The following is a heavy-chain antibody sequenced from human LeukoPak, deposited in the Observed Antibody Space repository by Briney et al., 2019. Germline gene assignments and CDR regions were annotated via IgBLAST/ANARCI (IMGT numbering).Heavy chain of an antibody. D-gene: IGHD6-6*01. J-gene: IGHJ3*02. Sequence: GGSLILSCAASGFTFSSYSMNWVRQAPGKGLEWVSSISSSSSYIYYADSVKGRFTISRDNAKNSLYLQMNSLRAEDTAVYYCARAGIAARLGAFDIWGQGTMVTVSS. CDR2: ISSSSSYI. CDR1: GFTFSSYS. CDR3: ARAGIAARLGAFDI. V-gene: IGHV3-21*01.